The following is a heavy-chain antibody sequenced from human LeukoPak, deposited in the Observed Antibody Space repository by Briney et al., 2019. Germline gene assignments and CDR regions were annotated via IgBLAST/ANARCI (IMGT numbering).Heavy chain of an antibody. CDR1: GFTFSSYW. CDR3: ARDADSSSWYGPEYYFDY. D-gene: IGHD6-13*01. J-gene: IGHJ4*02. V-gene: IGHV3-7*01. Sequence: GGSLRLSCAASGFTFSSYWMSWGRQAPGKGLEWGANIKQDGSEKYYVDSVKGRCTISRDNAKTSLYLQMNSLRAEDTAVYYCARDADSSSWYGPEYYFDYWGQGTLVTVSS. CDR2: IKQDGSEK.